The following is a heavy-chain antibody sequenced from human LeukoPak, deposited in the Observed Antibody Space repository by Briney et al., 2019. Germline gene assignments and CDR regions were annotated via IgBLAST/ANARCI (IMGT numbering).Heavy chain of an antibody. CDR1: GGSISSYY. CDR2: IYYSGST. CDR3: ARESNWYYYNSSGYRDAFDI. Sequence: PSETLSLTCTVSGGSISSYYWSWIRQPPGKGLEWIGYIYYSGSTNYNPSLKSRVTISVDTSKNQFSLKLSSMTAADTAVYYCARESNWYYYNSSGYRDAFDIWGQGTMVTVSS. D-gene: IGHD3-22*01. V-gene: IGHV4-59*01. J-gene: IGHJ3*02.